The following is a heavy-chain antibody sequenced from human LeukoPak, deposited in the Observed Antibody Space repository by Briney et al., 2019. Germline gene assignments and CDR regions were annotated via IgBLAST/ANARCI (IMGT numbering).Heavy chain of an antibody. Sequence: GGSLRLSCAASGFIFDDHGMHWVRQAPGKGLEWVSGISWSSGIIGYADSVKGRFTISRDNAKNSLDLQMESLRAEDTAVYYCAPTIPIDYWGQGTLVTVSS. V-gene: IGHV3-9*01. CDR3: APTIPIDY. CDR1: GFIFDDHG. J-gene: IGHJ4*02. D-gene: IGHD5-12*01. CDR2: ISWSSGII.